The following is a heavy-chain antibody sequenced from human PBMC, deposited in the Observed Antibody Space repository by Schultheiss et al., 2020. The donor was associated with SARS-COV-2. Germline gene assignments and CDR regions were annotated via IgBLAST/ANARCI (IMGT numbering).Heavy chain of an antibody. CDR2: INSDGSST. V-gene: IGHV3-74*01. CDR1: GFTFSSYW. Sequence: GGSLRLSCAASGFTFSSYWMHWVRQAPGKGLVWVSRINSDGSSTSYADSVKGRFTISRDNAKNSLYLQMNSLRREDTAVYYCASDGDDILTGYRPDPGDHWGQGTLVTVSS. D-gene: IGHD3-9*01. J-gene: IGHJ5*02. CDR3: ASDGDDILTGYRPDPGDH.